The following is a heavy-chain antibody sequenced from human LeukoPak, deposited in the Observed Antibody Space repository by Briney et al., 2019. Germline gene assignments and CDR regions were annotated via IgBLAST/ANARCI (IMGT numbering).Heavy chain of an antibody. CDR2: INPSGGST. CDR1: GYTFTSYY. J-gene: IGHJ4*02. V-gene: IGHV1-46*01. D-gene: IGHD3-10*01. Sequence: ASVKVSCKASGYTFTSYYMHWVRQAPGQGLEWMGIINPSGGSTSYAQKFQGRVTMTRDMSTSTVYMELSSLRSEDTGVYYCARVKGGGSGSYPFDYWGQGTLVTVSS. CDR3: ARVKGGGSGSYPFDY.